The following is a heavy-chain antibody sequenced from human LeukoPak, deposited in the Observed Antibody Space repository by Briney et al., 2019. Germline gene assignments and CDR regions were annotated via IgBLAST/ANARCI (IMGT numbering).Heavy chain of an antibody. V-gene: IGHV1-69*05. Sequence: SVKVSRKASGGTFSSYAISWVRQAPGQGLEWMGGIIPIFGTANYAQKFQGRVTITTDESTSTAYMELSSLRSEDTAVYYCARGTKHSSWLVNWFDPWGQGTLVTVSS. CDR1: GGTFSSYA. CDR2: IIPIFGTA. D-gene: IGHD6-13*01. J-gene: IGHJ5*02. CDR3: ARGTKHSSWLVNWFDP.